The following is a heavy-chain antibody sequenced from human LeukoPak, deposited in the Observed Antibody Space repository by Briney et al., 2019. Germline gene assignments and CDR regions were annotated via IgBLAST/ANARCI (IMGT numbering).Heavy chain of an antibody. CDR3: ARAATKDIIIVRGLDY. CDR1: GGSISSSIYY. J-gene: IGHJ4*02. CDR2: IYYSGST. D-gene: IGHD3-10*01. Sequence: SETLSLTCTVSGGSISSSIYYWGWIRQPPGKGLEWIGSIYYSGSTYYNPSLKSRVTISVDTSKNQFSLRLTSMTPADTAVYFCARAATKDIIIVRGLDYWGQGTLVTVSS. V-gene: IGHV4-39*07.